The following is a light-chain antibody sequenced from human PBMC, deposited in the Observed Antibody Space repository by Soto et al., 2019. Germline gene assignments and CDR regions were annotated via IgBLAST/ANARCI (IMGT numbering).Light chain of an antibody. CDR2: DAS. J-gene: IGKJ1*01. Sequence: DIQMTQSPSTLSASVGVRVTITCRVSQSISSWLAWYQQKPGKAPKLLIYDASSLESGVPSRFSGSGSGTEFTLTISSLQPDDFATYYCQQYNSYSGTFGQGTKVEIK. CDR3: QQYNSYSGT. V-gene: IGKV1-5*01. CDR1: QSISSW.